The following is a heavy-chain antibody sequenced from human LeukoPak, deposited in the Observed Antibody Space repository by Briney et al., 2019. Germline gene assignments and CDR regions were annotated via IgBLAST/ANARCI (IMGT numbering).Heavy chain of an antibody. V-gene: IGHV3-23*01. Sequence: TGGSLRLSCAASGFTFSNYAMSWVRQAPGKGLEWVSVISGSGAYTYYTDSVKGRFTISRDNSKNTVYLQMNSLRAEDTAVYFCTKDTIFDPWGQGTMVTVSS. CDR3: TKDTIFDP. J-gene: IGHJ3*01. CDR2: ISGSGAYT. CDR1: GFTFSNYA. D-gene: IGHD3-3*01.